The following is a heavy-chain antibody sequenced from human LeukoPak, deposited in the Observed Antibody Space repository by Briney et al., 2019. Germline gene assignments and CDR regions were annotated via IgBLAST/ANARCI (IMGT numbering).Heavy chain of an antibody. Sequence: ASVKVSCKPSGYTFTGYYIHWVRQAPGQGLEWMGWINPNSGATNYAQKFQGRVAMTRDTSISTAYMELSGLTYDDAAVYHCARGITISGLGMFDYWGQGTLVTVSS. CDR1: GYTFTGYY. CDR2: INPNSGAT. V-gene: IGHV1-2*02. J-gene: IGHJ4*02. D-gene: IGHD3-9*01. CDR3: ARGITISGLGMFDY.